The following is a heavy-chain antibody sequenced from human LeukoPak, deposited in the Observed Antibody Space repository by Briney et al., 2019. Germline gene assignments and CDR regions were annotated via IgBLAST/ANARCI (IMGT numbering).Heavy chain of an antibody. Sequence: GGSLRLSCAASGFTFSSYAMSWVRQAPGKGLEWVSAISGSGGSTYYADSVKGRFTIPRDNSKNTLYLQMNSLRAEDTAVYYCAKDQLITMVRGVFDYWGQGTLVTVSS. J-gene: IGHJ4*02. V-gene: IGHV3-23*01. CDR1: GFTFSSYA. CDR2: ISGSGGST. CDR3: AKDQLITMVRGVFDY. D-gene: IGHD3-10*01.